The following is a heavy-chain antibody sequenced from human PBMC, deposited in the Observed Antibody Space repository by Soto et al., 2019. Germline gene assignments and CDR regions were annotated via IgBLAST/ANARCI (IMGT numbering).Heavy chain of an antibody. CDR3: ATYCTNGVCSDY. Sequence: EVQLVESGGVVVQPGGSLRLSCAASGFTFDDYTMHWVRQAPGKGLEWVSLISWDGGSTYYADSVKGRFTISRDNSKNSLYLQMNSLRTDDTALYSCATYCTNGVCSDYWGQGTLVTVSS. D-gene: IGHD2-8*01. J-gene: IGHJ4*02. CDR1: GFTFDDYT. V-gene: IGHV3-43*01. CDR2: ISWDGGST.